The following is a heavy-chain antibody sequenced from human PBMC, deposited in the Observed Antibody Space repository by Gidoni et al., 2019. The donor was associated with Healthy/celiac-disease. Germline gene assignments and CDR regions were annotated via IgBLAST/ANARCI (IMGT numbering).Heavy chain of an antibody. CDR3: ARGGYDFWSGPLGGRGWFDP. Sequence: QVQLQQWGAGLLKPSETLSLTCAVYGGSFSGYYWSWIRQPPGKGLEWIGEINHSGSTNYNPSLKSRVTISVDTSKNQFSLKLSSVTAADTAVYYCARGGYDFWSGPLGGRGWFDPWGQGTLVTVSS. D-gene: IGHD3-3*01. CDR2: INHSGST. V-gene: IGHV4-34*01. J-gene: IGHJ5*02. CDR1: GGSFSGYY.